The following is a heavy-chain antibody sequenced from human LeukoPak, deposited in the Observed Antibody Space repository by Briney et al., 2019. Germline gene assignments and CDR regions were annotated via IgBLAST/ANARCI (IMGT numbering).Heavy chain of an antibody. CDR3: ARDESEYCSGGRCYFDY. CDR1: GYTLSSYN. V-gene: IGHV1-3*01. Sequence: ASVKVSCKASGYTLSSYNMHWVRQAPGQRLEWMGWINGGNGNTKFSQKFQSRVTITADKSTSTAYMELSSLRSVDTAVYYCARDESEYCSGGRCYFDYWAREPWSPSPQ. CDR2: INGGNGNT. D-gene: IGHD2-15*01. J-gene: IGHJ4*02.